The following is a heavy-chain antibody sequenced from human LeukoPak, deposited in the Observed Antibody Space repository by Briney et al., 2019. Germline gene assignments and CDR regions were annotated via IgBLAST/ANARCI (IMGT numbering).Heavy chain of an antibody. J-gene: IGHJ4*02. CDR3: ARDISGGSYNFDY. Sequence: SETLSLTCAVYGGSFSGYYWSWIRQPPGKGLEWIGEINHSGSTNYNPSLKSRVTISVDKSKNQFSLKLSSVTAADTAVYYCARDISGGSYNFDYWGQGALVTVSS. CDR1: GGSFSGYY. V-gene: IGHV4-34*01. CDR2: INHSGST. D-gene: IGHD1-26*01.